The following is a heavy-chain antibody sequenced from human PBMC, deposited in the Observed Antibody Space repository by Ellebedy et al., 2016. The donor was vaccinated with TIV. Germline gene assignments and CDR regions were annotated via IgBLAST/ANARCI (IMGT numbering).Heavy chain of an antibody. Sequence: GESLKISCKGSGYSFTSYWINWVRQMSGKGLEWMGRIDPSDSYTNYSPSFQGHVTISADKSISTAYLQWSSLKASDTAMYYCARPTVDTAIDYYGMDVWGQGTTVTVSS. CDR1: GYSFTSYW. V-gene: IGHV5-10-1*01. CDR2: IDPSDSYT. J-gene: IGHJ6*02. D-gene: IGHD5-18*01. CDR3: ARPTVDTAIDYYGMDV.